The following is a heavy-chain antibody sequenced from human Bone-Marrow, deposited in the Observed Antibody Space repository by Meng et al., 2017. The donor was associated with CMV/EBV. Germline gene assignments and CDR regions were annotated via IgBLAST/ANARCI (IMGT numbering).Heavy chain of an antibody. CDR1: GGSFSGYY. Sequence: SETLSLTCAVYGGSFSGYYWSWIRQPPGKGLEWIGEINHSGSTNYNPSLKSRVTISVDTSKNQFSLKLSSVTAADTAVYYCAKGQWLRGYYFDYWGQGTLVTVSS. J-gene: IGHJ4*02. V-gene: IGHV4-34*01. CDR3: AKGQWLRGYYFDY. D-gene: IGHD6-19*01. CDR2: INHSGST.